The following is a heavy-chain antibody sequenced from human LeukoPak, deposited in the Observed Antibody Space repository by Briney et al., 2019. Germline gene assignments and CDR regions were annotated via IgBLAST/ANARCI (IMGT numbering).Heavy chain of an antibody. CDR3: ARATPRGYSGSLGY. J-gene: IGHJ4*02. Sequence: SETLSLTCAVYGGSFSGYYWSWIRQPPGKGLEWIGEINHSGSTNYNPSLKSRVTISVDTSKNQFSLKLSSVTAADTAVYYCARATPRGYSGSLGYWGQGTLVTVSS. CDR1: GGSFSGYY. CDR2: INHSGST. D-gene: IGHD5-12*01. V-gene: IGHV4-34*01.